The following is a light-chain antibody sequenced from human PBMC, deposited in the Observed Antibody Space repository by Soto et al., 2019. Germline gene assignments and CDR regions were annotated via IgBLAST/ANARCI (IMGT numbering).Light chain of an antibody. J-gene: IGLJ1*01. CDR1: SSDVGGYNY. CDR2: EVN. CDR3: SSYAGSSNV. V-gene: IGLV2-8*01. Sequence: QSVLTQPPSASWSPGHSVAIACTGTSSDVGGYNYVSWYQQHPGKAPKLMIYEVNKRPSGVPDRFSGSKSGNTASLTVSGLQAEHEADYYCSSYAGSSNVFGTGTKVTAL.